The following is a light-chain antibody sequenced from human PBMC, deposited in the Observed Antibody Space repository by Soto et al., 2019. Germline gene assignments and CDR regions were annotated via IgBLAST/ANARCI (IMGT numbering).Light chain of an antibody. CDR1: QSVGRNY. Sequence: EIVLTQSPGTLSLSPGESATLSCRASQSVGRNYLAWFQKKPGQAPRILIHTASGRAPGIPDRFSGSGSGTDFTLTVSRLEPEDLAVYCSHQYASSPLPFGGGTKVQIK. J-gene: IGKJ4*01. CDR3: HQYASSPLP. CDR2: TAS. V-gene: IGKV3-20*01.